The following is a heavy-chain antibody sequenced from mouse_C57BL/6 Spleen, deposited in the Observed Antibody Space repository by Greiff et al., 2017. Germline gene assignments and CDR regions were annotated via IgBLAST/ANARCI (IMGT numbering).Heavy chain of an antibody. J-gene: IGHJ2*01. CDR2: IHPNSGST. CDR1: GYTFTSYW. Sequence: QVQLQQPGAELVKPGASVKLSCKASGYTFTSYWMHWVKQRPGQGLEWIGMIHPNSGSTNYNETFTSKATLTVDKSSTTYYMQLSILPSMDSAVYYGARDPLCDGYYDGGDYWGQGTTLTVSS. D-gene: IGHD2-3*01. V-gene: IGHV1-64*01. CDR3: ARDPLCDGYYDGGDY.